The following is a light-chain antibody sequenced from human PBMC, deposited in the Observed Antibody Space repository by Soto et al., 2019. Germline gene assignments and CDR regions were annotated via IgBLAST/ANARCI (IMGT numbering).Light chain of an antibody. V-gene: IGKV3-11*01. CDR2: EAS. CDR3: QHRSNWHT. J-gene: IGKJ2*01. Sequence: EVVLTQSPATLSLSPGERATLSCRASQNVTSYLARYQQKPGQSPRLLIYEASNRATGIPPRFSGSGSGTDFTLTISSLEPEDFAVYYCQHRSNWHTFGQGTKLEIK. CDR1: QNVTSY.